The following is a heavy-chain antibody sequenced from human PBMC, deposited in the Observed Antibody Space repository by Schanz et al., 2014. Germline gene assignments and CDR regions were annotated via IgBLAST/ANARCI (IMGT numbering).Heavy chain of an antibody. CDR1: GVTFSSYA. D-gene: IGHD3-22*01. CDR3: ARDYESDLSSPRHDAFDV. Sequence: EVQLLESGGGFVQPGGSLRLSCVASGVTFSSYAMSWVRQAPGKGLEWVSYISGSSSTKYYADSVKGRFTISRDNGKKSLDRQRNSLRAEDTAVYFCARDYESDLSSPRHDAFDVWGQGTLVAVSS. V-gene: IGHV3-48*01. J-gene: IGHJ3*01. CDR2: ISGSSSTK.